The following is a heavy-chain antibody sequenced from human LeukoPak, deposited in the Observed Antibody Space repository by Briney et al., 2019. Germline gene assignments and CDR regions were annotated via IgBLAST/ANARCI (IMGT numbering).Heavy chain of an antibody. CDR1: GFTFSNYG. Sequence: GGSLRLSCAASGFTFSNYGMSWVRQAPGKGLEWVSGISESGGRTYYADSVKGRFTMSRDNSKNTLYLQMNSLRAEDTAIYCCAKEGTQIQRLVDYWGQGTLVTVSS. V-gene: IGHV3-23*01. CDR3: AKEGTQIQRLVDY. CDR2: ISESGGRT. D-gene: IGHD5-18*01. J-gene: IGHJ4*02.